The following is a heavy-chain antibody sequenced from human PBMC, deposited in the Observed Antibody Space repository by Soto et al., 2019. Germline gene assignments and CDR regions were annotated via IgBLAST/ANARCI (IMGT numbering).Heavy chain of an antibody. CDR2: IYYSGST. CDR3: ARHSGTAPFDY. V-gene: IGHV4-39*01. CDR1: GGSFSSYY. Sequence: SETLSLTCAVYGGSFSSYYWGWIRQPPGKGLEWIGSIYYSGSTYYNPSLKSRVTISVDTSKNQFSLKLSSVTAADTAVYYCARHSGTAPFDYWGQGTLVTVSS. D-gene: IGHD1-1*01. J-gene: IGHJ4*02.